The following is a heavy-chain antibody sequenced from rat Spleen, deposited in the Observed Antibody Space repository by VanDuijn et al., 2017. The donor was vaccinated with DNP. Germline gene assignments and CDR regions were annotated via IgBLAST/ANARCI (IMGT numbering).Heavy chain of an antibody. Sequence: QVQLKESGPGLVQPSQTLSLTCTVSGFSLTSYNVHWVRQPTGKGLEWMGVIWTGGSTDYNSALKSRLSISRDTSKSQVFLKMNSLQTEDIATYYCARAEFSYWYFDFWGPGTMVTVSS. V-gene: IGHV2-30*01. J-gene: IGHJ1*01. CDR3: ARAEFSYWYFDF. CDR1: GFSLTSYN. CDR2: IWTGGST.